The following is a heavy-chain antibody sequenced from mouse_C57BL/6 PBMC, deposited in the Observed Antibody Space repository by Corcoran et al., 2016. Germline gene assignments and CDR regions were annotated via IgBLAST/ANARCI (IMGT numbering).Heavy chain of an antibody. D-gene: IGHD2-4*01. Sequence: QVQLQQSGAELARPGASVKLSCKASGYTFTSYGISWVKQRTGQGLEWIGEIYPRSGNTYYNEKFKGKATLTADKSSSTAYMELRSLTSEDSAVYFCARSSYDYAPLAYWGQGTLVTVSA. CDR3: ARSSYDYAPLAY. CDR1: GYTFTSYG. J-gene: IGHJ3*01. CDR2: IYPRSGNT. V-gene: IGHV1-81*01.